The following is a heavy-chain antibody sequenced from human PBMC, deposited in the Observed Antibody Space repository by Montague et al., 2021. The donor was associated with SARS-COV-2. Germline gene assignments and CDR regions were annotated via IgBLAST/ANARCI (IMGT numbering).Heavy chain of an antibody. V-gene: IGHV4-39*01. CDR2: INYRGST. D-gene: IGHD6-19*01. CDR3: ATQEEPSGWFTGAFDY. J-gene: IGHJ4*02. Sequence: SETLSLTCTVSGGSISSYSYYWAWIRQPPGKGLEWIGSINYRGSTYYNPSLKSRVNISVDTSKNQLSLTLTSVTAADTAVYYCATQEEPSGWFTGAFDYWGQGTLVSASS. CDR1: GGSISSYSYY.